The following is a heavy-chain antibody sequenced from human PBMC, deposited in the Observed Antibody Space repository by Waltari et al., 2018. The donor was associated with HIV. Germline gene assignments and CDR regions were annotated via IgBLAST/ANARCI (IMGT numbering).Heavy chain of an antibody. CDR2: IKQDGSEK. V-gene: IGHV3-7*04. D-gene: IGHD3-10*01. J-gene: IGHJ4*02. Sequence: EVQMVESGGGLVQPGGSLRLSCAASGFNFSSYLMSCVCAAPGKGLEWGANIKQDGSEKYYVDYVNGRFTISRNNAENSLYLQMNSLRAEDTAVYYCARGGFYGSGSKVNWGQGTLVTVSS. CDR3: ARGGFYGSGSKVN. CDR1: GFNFSSYL.